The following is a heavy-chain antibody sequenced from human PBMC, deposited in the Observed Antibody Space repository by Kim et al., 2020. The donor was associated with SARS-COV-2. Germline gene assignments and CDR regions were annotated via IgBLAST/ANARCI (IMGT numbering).Heavy chain of an antibody. CDR1: GYTFTSYG. CDR2: ISAYNGNT. Sequence: ASVKVSCKASGYTFTSYGISWVRQAPGQGLEWMGWISAYNGNTNYAQKLQGRVTMTTDTSTSTAYMELRSLGSDDTAVYYCARDRYYYDSSGYSPDSFDILGQGTMVTVSS. V-gene: IGHV1-18*01. J-gene: IGHJ3*02. CDR3: ARDRYYYDSSGYSPDSFDI. D-gene: IGHD3-22*01.